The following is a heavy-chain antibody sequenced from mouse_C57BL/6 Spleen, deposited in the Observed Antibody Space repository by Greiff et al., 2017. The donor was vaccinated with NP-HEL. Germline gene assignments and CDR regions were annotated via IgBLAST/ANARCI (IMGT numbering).Heavy chain of an antibody. CDR3: ARIDDGYWGFAY. Sequence: VQLVESGPGLVAPSQSLSIPSPVSGFSLPSFALSGVRQPPGKGLEWLGVIWTGGGTNYNSALKSRLSISKDNSKSQVFLKMNSLQTDDTARYYCARIDDGYWGFAYWGQGTLVTVSA. CDR1: GFSLPSFA. D-gene: IGHD2-3*01. V-gene: IGHV2-9-1*01. J-gene: IGHJ3*01. CDR2: IWTGGGT.